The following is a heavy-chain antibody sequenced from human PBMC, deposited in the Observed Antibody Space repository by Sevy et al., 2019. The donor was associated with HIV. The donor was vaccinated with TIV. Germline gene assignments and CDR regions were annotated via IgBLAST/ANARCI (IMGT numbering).Heavy chain of an antibody. CDR3: TRFGNGDYYDSSGPGRFDP. J-gene: IGHJ5*02. Sequence: GGSLRLSCKPSGFTFITYAMSWFRQAPGKGLEWVGFIRSKAYGGTTEYAASVKGRFTISRDDSKSIAYLQMNSLKTEDTAVYYCTRFGNGDYYDSSGPGRFDPWGQGTLVTVSS. CDR1: GFTFITYA. D-gene: IGHD3-22*01. V-gene: IGHV3-49*03. CDR2: IRSKAYGGTT.